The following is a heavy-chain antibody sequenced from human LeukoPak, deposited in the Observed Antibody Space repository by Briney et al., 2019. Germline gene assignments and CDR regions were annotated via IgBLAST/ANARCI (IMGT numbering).Heavy chain of an antibody. J-gene: IGHJ6*03. V-gene: IGHV3-48*04. CDR1: EFTFVRYA. D-gene: IGHD6-13*01. Sequence: PGGSLRLSCAASEFTFVRYAMNWVRQAPGKGLEWVSYISSSSFKIGYADSVKGRFTISRDNSKNSLYLQMDSLRVEDTAVYYCVRDPSSRSSWYYYMDVWGKGTTVTVSS. CDR3: VRDPSSRSSWYYYMDV. CDR2: ISSSSFKI.